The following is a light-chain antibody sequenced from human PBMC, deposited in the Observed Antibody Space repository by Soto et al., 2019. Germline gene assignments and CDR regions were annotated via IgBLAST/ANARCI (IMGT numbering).Light chain of an antibody. CDR3: LRYGDSPPAYT. CDR2: GAS. Sequence: EIVLTQSPGTVSLSPGERATLSCRASQRVSSRNLAWYRQKPGQAPSLLIFGASNRATGIPDRFSGSGCGTDFTLTISRLEPEDCAVYYCLRYGDSPPAYTFGQGTKLEIK. CDR1: QRVSSRN. J-gene: IGKJ2*01. V-gene: IGKV3-20*01.